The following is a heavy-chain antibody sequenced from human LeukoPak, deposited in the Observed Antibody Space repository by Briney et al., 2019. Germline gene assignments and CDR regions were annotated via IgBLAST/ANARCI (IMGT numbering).Heavy chain of an antibody. CDR3: VKGRGYSYGAGAFDI. D-gene: IGHD5-18*01. CDR1: GFTFSDYT. CDR2: ITSNGGST. J-gene: IGHJ3*02. V-gene: IGHV3-64D*09. Sequence: GGALRLSCSVSGFTFSDYTMYWGSQAPGKGLEYVSAITSNGGSTFHADSVKGRFTISRDNSKNTLYLQMSSLRAEDTAVYYCVKGRGYSYGAGAFDIWGQGTRVTVSS.